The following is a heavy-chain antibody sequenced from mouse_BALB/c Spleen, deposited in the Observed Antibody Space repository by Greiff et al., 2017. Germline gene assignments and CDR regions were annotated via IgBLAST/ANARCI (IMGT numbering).Heavy chain of an antibody. J-gene: IGHJ4*01. Sequence: EVKLVESGGGLVQPGGSRKLSCAASGFTFSSFGMHWVRQAPEKGLEWVAYISSGSSTIYYADTVKGRFTISRDNPKNTLFLQMTSLRSEDTAMYYCARLYDAMDYWGQGTSVTVSA. CDR2: ISSGSSTI. V-gene: IGHV5-17*02. CDR3: ARLYDAMDY. CDR1: GFTFSSFG.